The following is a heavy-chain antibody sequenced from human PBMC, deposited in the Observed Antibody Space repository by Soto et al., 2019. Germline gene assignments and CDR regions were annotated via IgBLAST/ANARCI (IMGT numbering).Heavy chain of an antibody. CDR2: IDPVDSYA. CDR1: GFIFTNYW. CDR3: ARIESIARNWFDP. V-gene: IGHV5-10-1*01. J-gene: IGHJ5*02. D-gene: IGHD6-13*01. Sequence: GESLKISCKGSGFIFTNYWIGWGLQGPGKGLEWMGNIDPVDSYANYSPSFQGHVTFSVDTSISTAYLQWSSLKASDTAMYFCARIESIARNWFDPWGQGTLVTVSS.